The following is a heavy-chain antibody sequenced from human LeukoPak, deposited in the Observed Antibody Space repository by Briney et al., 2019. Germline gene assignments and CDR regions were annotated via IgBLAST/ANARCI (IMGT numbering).Heavy chain of an antibody. D-gene: IGHD6-19*01. V-gene: IGHV3-21*01. CDR1: GFTFSSYS. CDR3: ARGKYSSGWFDY. CDR2: ITTSSTYI. Sequence: RGSLRLSCAASGFTFSSYSMSWVRQAPGKGLEWVSSITTSSTYISYADSVKGRFTISRDNAKNSLYLQMNSLRAEDTAVYYCARGKYSSGWFDYWGQGTLVTVSS. J-gene: IGHJ4*02.